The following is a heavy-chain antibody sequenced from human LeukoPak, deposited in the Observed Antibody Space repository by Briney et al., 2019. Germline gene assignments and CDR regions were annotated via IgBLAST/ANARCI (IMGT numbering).Heavy chain of an antibody. CDR3: TTRSPARYCSDGACYSSADY. V-gene: IGHV3-15*01. CDR1: GFTFSSYA. CDR2: IRSKADGGTP. Sequence: PGGSLRLSCAASGFTFSSYAMSWVRQAPGKGLEWVGHIRSKADGGTPDYIAPVKGRFTISRDDSKDTLYLQMNSLNTEDTAMYYCTTRSPARYCSDGACYSSADYWGQGTLVTVSS. J-gene: IGHJ4*02. D-gene: IGHD2-15*01.